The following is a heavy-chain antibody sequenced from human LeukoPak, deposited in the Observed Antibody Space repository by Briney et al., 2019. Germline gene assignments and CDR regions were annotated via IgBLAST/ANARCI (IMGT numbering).Heavy chain of an antibody. J-gene: IGHJ4*02. CDR2: IYASGST. Sequence: SETLSLTCTVSGGSISSYYWSWIRQPAGKGLEWIGRIYASGSTKYNPSLKSRVTMSVDTSKNQFSLKLSSVTAADTAVYYCARAISNNDNSGYYYWGQGTLVTVSS. CDR3: ARAISNNDNSGYYY. V-gene: IGHV4-4*07. D-gene: IGHD3-22*01. CDR1: GGSISSYY.